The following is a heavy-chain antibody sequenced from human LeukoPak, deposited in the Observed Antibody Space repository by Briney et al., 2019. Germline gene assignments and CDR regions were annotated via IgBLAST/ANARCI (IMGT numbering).Heavy chain of an antibody. D-gene: IGHD2-15*01. CDR2: INPQSGGT. CDR3: ARGVVAATFYYYMDV. Sequence: EASVKVSCKPSGYTFTGYYIQWVRQAPGQGLEWMGWINPQSGGTNYAQKFQGRVTMTRDTSISTAYMELNRLRSDDTAVYYCARGVVAATFYYYMDVWGKGTTVTVSS. J-gene: IGHJ6*03. CDR1: GYTFTGYY. V-gene: IGHV1-2*02.